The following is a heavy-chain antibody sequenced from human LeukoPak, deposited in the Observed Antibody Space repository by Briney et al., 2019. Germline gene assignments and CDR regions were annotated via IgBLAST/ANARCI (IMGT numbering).Heavy chain of an antibody. CDR1: GLTFSSYW. J-gene: IGHJ3*02. CDR3: ARDLAGRPQEGFDI. CDR2: IKQDGSEK. V-gene: IGHV3-7*01. Sequence: GRSVRLSCAASGLTFSSYWMSWVRQAPGKGLEWVANIKQDGSEKHYVDSVTGRFTISRDNTKNSLYLQMNSLRADDPTVYYCARDLAGRPQEGFDISGQGTIGTVSS. D-gene: IGHD6-6*01.